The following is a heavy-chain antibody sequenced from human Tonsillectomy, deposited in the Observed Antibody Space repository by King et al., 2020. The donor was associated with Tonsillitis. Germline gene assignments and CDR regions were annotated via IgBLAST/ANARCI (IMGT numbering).Heavy chain of an antibody. J-gene: IGHJ5*02. CDR3: ARDFASATYYMNTGFAP. V-gene: IGHV1-18*04. CDR1: GYTFTNYG. D-gene: IGHD3-10*01. Sequence: QLVQSGTEVKKPGASVKVSCKASGYTFTNYGINWVRQAPGQGLEWMGWISGYNGNTKYAQKFQGRVTLTTDTSTTTAYMELRTLRSDDTAVYYCARDFASATYYMNTGFAPWGQGTLVTVSS. CDR2: ISGYNGNT.